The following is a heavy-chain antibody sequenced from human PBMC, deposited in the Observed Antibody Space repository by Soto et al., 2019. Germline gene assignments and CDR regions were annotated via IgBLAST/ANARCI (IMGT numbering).Heavy chain of an antibody. D-gene: IGHD3-3*01. CDR3: ARGPFGVVTPDY. Sequence: ASVKVSCKASGYTFTSYAMHWVRQAPGQRLEWMGWINAGNGNTKYSQKFQGRVTITRDTSASTAYMELSSLRSEDTAVYYCARGPFGVVTPDYWGQGTLVTVSS. J-gene: IGHJ4*02. V-gene: IGHV1-3*01. CDR2: INAGNGNT. CDR1: GYTFTSYA.